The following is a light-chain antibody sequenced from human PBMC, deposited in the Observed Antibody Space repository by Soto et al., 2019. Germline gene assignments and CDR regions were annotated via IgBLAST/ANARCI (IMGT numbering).Light chain of an antibody. J-gene: IGLJ3*02. CDR3: SSYTSGSAWV. Sequence: QSALTQPASVSGSPXQSITXXCTGTSSDVGGYDYVSWYQQHPGKTPKLIIYEVSNRPSGISNRFSGSKSAYTASLTISGLQTEDEADYYCSSYTSGSAWVFGGGTKLTVL. CDR1: SSDVGGYDY. V-gene: IGLV2-14*01. CDR2: EVS.